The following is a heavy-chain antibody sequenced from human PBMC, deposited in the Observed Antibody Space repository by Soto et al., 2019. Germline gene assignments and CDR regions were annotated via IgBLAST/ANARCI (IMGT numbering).Heavy chain of an antibody. V-gene: IGHV1-69*08. D-gene: IGHD3-10*01. CDR3: ARDGGGHYYYYYMDV. CDR2: IIPILGIA. Sequence: QVQLVQSGAEVKKPGSSVKVSCKASGGTFSRYTISWVRQAPGQGLEWMGRIIPILGIANYAQKFQGRVTITADKSTSTAYMELSSLRSEDTAVYYCARDGGGHYYYYYMDVWGKGTTVTVSS. CDR1: GGTFSRYT. J-gene: IGHJ6*03.